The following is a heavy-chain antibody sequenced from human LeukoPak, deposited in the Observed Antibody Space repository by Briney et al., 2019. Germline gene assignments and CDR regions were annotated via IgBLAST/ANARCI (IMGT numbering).Heavy chain of an antibody. D-gene: IGHD2-21*01. V-gene: IGHV3-23*01. CDR3: ARAPVTSCRGAYCYPFDY. J-gene: IGHJ4*02. CDR1: GFPLSSYA. CDR2: TSSSDAGT. Sequence: GGSLRLSCAAFGFPLSSYAMSWVRQAPGKGLEWVSATSSSDAGTYHADSVRGRFTISRDNSKNTLYLQMNSLRVKDAAAYYCARAPVTSCRGAYCYPFDYWGQGTLVTVSS.